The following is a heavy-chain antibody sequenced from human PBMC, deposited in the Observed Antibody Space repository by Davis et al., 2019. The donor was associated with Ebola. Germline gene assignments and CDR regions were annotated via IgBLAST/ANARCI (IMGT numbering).Heavy chain of an antibody. D-gene: IGHD1-20*01. Sequence: GESLKISCKDSEDSFTSYWIGWVLQMPGKGLEWMGIIYTGDSDTRYSPSFRGRVTISADKSTRTAYLQWGSLKASDTAMYYCASLRRTITGMDDGFDMWGQGTMVTVSS. CDR1: EDSFTSYW. V-gene: IGHV5-51*01. J-gene: IGHJ3*02. CDR3: ASLRRTITGMDDGFDM. CDR2: IYTGDSDT.